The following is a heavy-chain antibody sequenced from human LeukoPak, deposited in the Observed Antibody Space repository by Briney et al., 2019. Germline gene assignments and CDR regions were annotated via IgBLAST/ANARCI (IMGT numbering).Heavy chain of an antibody. CDR1: GFTFSSYW. CDR3: ARPRPGPKNPIDY. Sequence: EGSLRLSCAASGFTFSSYWMSWVRQAPGKGLEWVANIKQDGSEKYYVDSVKGRFTISRDNAKNSLYLQMNSLRAEDTAVYYCARPRPGPKNPIDYWGQGTLVTVSS. V-gene: IGHV3-7*01. J-gene: IGHJ4*02. D-gene: IGHD1-14*01. CDR2: IKQDGSEK.